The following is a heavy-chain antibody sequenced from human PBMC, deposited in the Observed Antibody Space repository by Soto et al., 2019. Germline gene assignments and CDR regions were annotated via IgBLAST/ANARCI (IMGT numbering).Heavy chain of an antibody. CDR1: GGSISRYY. J-gene: IGHJ5*02. CDR2: AYYSGDT. V-gene: IGHV4-59*01. CDR3: ARDRSTYGGGGTGEVKENWFDP. D-gene: IGHD2-8*01. Sequence: QVQLQESGPGLVKASETLSLTCSVSGGSISRYYWSWIRQPPGKGLEWIGYAYYSGDTGYNPSLKSRVTMAVVTSKNQVSLKLSSVTAADTAVYYCARDRSTYGGGGTGEVKENWFDPCGQGALVTVSS.